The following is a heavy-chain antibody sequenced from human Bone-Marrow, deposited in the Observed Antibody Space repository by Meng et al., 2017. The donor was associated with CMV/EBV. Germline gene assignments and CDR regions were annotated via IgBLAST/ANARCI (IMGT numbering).Heavy chain of an antibody. D-gene: IGHD5-18*01. J-gene: IGHJ4*02. V-gene: IGHV3-53*01. CDR2: IYSGGST. CDR3: ASSPGRDTAMYWGYY. CDR1: GFTVSSNY. Sequence: GGSLRLSCAASGFTVSSNYMSWVRQAPGKGLEWVSVIYSGGSTYYADSVKGRFTISRDNSKNTLYLQMNSLRAEDTAVYYCASSPGRDTAMYWGYYWGQGTLVTVAS.